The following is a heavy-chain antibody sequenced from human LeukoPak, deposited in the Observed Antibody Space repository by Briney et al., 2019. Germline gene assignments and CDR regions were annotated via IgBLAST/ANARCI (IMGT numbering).Heavy chain of an antibody. V-gene: IGHV1-2*02. CDR3: ARGRRPAEWLLD. Sequence: ASVKVSCKASGYTFTGYYMHWVRQTPGQGLEWMGWINPNSGGTNYAQKFQGRVTMTRDTSISTAYMELSRLRSDDMAVYFCARGRRPAEWLLDWGQGTLVTVSS. J-gene: IGHJ4*02. CDR2: INPNSGGT. D-gene: IGHD3-3*01. CDR1: GYTFTGYY.